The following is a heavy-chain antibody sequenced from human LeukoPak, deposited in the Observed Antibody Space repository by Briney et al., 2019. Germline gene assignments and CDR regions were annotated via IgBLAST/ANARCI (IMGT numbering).Heavy chain of an antibody. J-gene: IGHJ4*02. Sequence: GGSLRLSCAASGFTFSSYSMNWGRQAPGKGLEWVSSISSSSSYIYYADSVKGRFTISRDNAKNSLYLQMNSLRAEDTAVYYCARDRGDGYNVFDYWGQGTLVTVSS. CDR1: GFTFSSYS. V-gene: IGHV3-21*01. CDR3: ARDRGDGYNVFDY. CDR2: ISSSSSYI. D-gene: IGHD5-24*01.